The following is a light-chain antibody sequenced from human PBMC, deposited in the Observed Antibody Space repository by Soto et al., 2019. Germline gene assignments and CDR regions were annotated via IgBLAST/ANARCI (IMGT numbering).Light chain of an antibody. CDR3: LQYNNYPWT. CDR1: QTISSW. Sequence: DIQMTQSPSTLSGSVGDRVTITCRASQTISSWLAWYQQKPGKAPKLLIYKASTLKSGVPSRFSGSGSGAEFTLTISSLQPDDVATYYCLQYNNYPWTFGQGTKVDIK. J-gene: IGKJ1*01. V-gene: IGKV1-5*03. CDR2: KAS.